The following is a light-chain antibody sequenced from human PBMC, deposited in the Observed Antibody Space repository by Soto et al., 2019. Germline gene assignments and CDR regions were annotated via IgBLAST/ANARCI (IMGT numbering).Light chain of an antibody. CDR3: SAWDDSRNGVV. CDR1: SSNIGNNA. J-gene: IGLJ2*01. CDR2: YDD. Sequence: QSVLTQPPSVSEAPRQRVTISCSGSSSNIGNNAVNWYQQRPGKAPKLLIYYDDLLPSGVSDRFSGSKSGTSASLAISGLQSEDEADDYCSAWDDSRNGVVFGGGTKLTVL. V-gene: IGLV1-36*01.